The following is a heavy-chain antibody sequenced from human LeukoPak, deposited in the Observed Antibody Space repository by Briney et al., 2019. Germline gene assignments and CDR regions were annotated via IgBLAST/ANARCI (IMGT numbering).Heavy chain of an antibody. CDR1: GGSISSSSYY. CDR2: IYYSGST. CDR3: AGDGVVGATIRDWFDP. V-gene: IGHV4-39*01. Sequence: SETLSLTCTVSGGSISSSSYYWGWIRQPPGKGLEWIGSIYYSGSTYYNPSLKSRVTISVDTSKNQFSLKLSSVTAADTAVYYCAGDGVVGATIRDWFDPWGQGTLVTVFS. J-gene: IGHJ5*02. D-gene: IGHD1-26*01.